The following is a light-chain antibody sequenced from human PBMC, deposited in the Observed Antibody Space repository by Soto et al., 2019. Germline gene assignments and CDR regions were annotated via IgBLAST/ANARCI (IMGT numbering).Light chain of an antibody. CDR3: QTWGTGVV. CDR1: SGHSSYA. V-gene: IGLV4-69*01. CDR2: LNSDGSH. J-gene: IGLJ2*01. Sequence: QSVLTQSPSASASLGASVKLTCTLSSGHSSYAIAWHQQQPEKGPRYLMKLNSDGSHSKGDGIPDRFSVFSSGAERYLTISSLQSEDEADYYCQTWGTGVVFGGGTKVTVL.